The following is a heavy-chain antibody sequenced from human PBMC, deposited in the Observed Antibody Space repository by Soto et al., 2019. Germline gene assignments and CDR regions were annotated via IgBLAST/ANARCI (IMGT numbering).Heavy chain of an antibody. D-gene: IGHD2-2*01. CDR3: ARGPVGYCSSTSCYHPRYYYYYMDV. CDR1: GGSFSGYY. V-gene: IGHV4-34*01. Sequence: SETLSLTCAVYGGSFSGYYWSWIRQPPGKGLEWIGEINHSGSTNYNPSLKSRVTISVDTSKNQFSLKLSSVTAADTAVYYCARGPVGYCSSTSCYHPRYYYYYMDVWGKGTTVTVSS. CDR2: INHSGST. J-gene: IGHJ6*03.